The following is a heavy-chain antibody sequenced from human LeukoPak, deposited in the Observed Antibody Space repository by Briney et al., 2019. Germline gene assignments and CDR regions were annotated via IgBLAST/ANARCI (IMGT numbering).Heavy chain of an antibody. CDR2: ISYDGSNK. Sequence: GGSLRLSCAASGFTFSSYAMHWVRQAPGKGLEWVAVISYDGSNKYYADSVKGRFTISRDNSKNTLYLQMNNLRAEDTAVYYCARVEYSSGWTLDYWGQGTLVTVSS. CDR3: ARVEYSSGWTLDY. J-gene: IGHJ4*02. D-gene: IGHD6-19*01. CDR1: GFTFSSYA. V-gene: IGHV3-30*04.